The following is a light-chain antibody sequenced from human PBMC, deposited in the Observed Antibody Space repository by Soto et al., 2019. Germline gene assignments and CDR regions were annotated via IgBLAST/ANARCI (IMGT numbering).Light chain of an antibody. CDR2: KAS. J-gene: IGKJ1*01. Sequence: DIPMTQSPSTLSASVGDRVTITCRASQSISSWLAWYQQKPGKAPKLLIYKASSLESGVPSRFSGSGSGTEFTLTISSLQPDDFATYYCQQYNSYSPWAFGQGTKVVIK. CDR1: QSISSW. V-gene: IGKV1-5*03. CDR3: QQYNSYSPWA.